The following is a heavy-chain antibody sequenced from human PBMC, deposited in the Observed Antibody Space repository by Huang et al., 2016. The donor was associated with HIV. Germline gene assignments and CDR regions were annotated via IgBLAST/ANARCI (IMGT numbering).Heavy chain of an antibody. V-gene: IGHV3-23*01. Sequence: EVHLLESGGGLVQPGGSLRLSCAASGFSFSSSAMGWVRPVPGRVLEGVAPVSNSACSRHYSDSVGGRFTISRDNSKDTLYLQMNSLRAEDTALYYCAKDLVTYDSSGSVWGQGTLVTVSS. D-gene: IGHD3-22*01. CDR3: AKDLVTYDSSGSV. CDR2: VSNSACSR. J-gene: IGHJ4*02. CDR1: GFSFSSSA.